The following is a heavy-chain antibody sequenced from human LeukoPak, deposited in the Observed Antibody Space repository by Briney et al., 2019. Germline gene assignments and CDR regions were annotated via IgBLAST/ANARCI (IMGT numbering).Heavy chain of an antibody. CDR3: ARDRFWNQYDP. Sequence: GGSLKLSCAASGFTFSDYWMNWLRQAPGKGLMWVSRLNPNGRNTDYADSVKGRFTISRDNAKNTLYLQMNSLRVDDTAVYYCARDRFWNQYDPWGQGTLVTVSS. V-gene: IGHV3-74*01. CDR2: LNPNGRNT. D-gene: IGHD1-1*01. CDR1: GFTFSDYW. J-gene: IGHJ5*02.